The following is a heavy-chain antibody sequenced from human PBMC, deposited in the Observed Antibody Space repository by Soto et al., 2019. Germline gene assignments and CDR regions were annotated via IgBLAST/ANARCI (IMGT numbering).Heavy chain of an antibody. V-gene: IGHV3-49*03. J-gene: IGHJ5*02. CDR3: TTHFSS. Sequence: GGSLRLSCTGSRFSFGGYAMSWFRQAPGKGLEWVGFIRSKPFGGTTAYAASVQGRFMISRDDSKSNGYLQMSSLKTEDTAVYYCTTHFSSWGQGTLVTVSS. CDR2: IRSKPFGGTT. CDR1: RFSFGGYA.